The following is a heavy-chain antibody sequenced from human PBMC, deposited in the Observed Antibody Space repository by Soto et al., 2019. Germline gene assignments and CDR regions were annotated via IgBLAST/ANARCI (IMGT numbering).Heavy chain of an antibody. D-gene: IGHD2-2*01. Sequence: EVQLVESGGGLVQPGGSLRLSCAVSGFSFSTYAMSWVRQAPGKGLEWVSGISAGGGNTYYADSVRGRFTISRDNSKDTLYLKITSLRAEDTAFYDCAKHAEYQLVSWFDPWGQGTLVTVSS. CDR3: AKHAEYQLVSWFDP. CDR2: ISAGGGNT. V-gene: IGHV3-23*04. CDR1: GFSFSTYA. J-gene: IGHJ5*02.